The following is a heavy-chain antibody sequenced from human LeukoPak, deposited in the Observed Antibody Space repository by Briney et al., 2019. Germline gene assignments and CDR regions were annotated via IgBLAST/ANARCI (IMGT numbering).Heavy chain of an antibody. Sequence: VSAISGSGGSTYYADSVKGRFTISRDSSKNTLYLQMNSLRAEDTAVYYCARGSGYFLDFDYWGQGTLVTVSS. V-gene: IGHV3-23*01. D-gene: IGHD3-22*01. CDR2: ISGSGGST. J-gene: IGHJ4*02. CDR3: ARGSGYFLDFDY.